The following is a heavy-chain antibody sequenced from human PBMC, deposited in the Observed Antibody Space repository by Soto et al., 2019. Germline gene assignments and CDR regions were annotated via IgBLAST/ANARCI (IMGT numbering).Heavy chain of an antibody. J-gene: IGHJ4*02. V-gene: IGHV1-69*12. CDR3: ARALKFSGWSLASDY. D-gene: IGHD6-19*01. CDR2: IIPIFGTA. Sequence: QVQLVQSGAEVKKPGSSVKVSCKASGGTFSSYAISWVRQAPGQGLEWMGGIIPIFGTANYAQKFQGRVTITADESTSTAYMGLSSLRSEDTAVYYCARALKFSGWSLASDYWGQGTLVTVSS. CDR1: GGTFSSYA.